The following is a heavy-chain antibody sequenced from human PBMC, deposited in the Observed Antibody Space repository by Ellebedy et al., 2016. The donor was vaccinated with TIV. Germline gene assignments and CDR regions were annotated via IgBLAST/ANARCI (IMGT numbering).Heavy chain of an antibody. CDR1: GYTFTGYY. J-gene: IGHJ6*02. CDR3: ARDRALGYCSGGSCYPRFGYGMDV. Sequence: ASVKVSCXASGYTFTGYYMHWVRQAPGQGLEWMGWINPNSGGTNYAQKFQGWVTMTRDTSISTAYMELSSLRSEDTAVYYCARDRALGYCSGGSCYPRFGYGMDVWGQGTTVTVSS. V-gene: IGHV1-2*04. CDR2: INPNSGGT. D-gene: IGHD2-15*01.